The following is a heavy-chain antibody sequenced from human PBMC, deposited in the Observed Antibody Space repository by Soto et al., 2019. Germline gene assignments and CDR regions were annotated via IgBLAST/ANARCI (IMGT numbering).Heavy chain of an antibody. CDR1: GCRYRSYW. Sequence: VASLKISCKASGCRYRSYWFSWVRQMPGKGLEWMGRIDPSDSHTNYSPSFQGHVTISADKSSSTAYLQWSSLKASDTAIYYCAKTLRYIGSSKSVNDAFDVWGQGTMVTVS. D-gene: IGHD2-2*01. CDR3: AKTLRYIGSSKSVNDAFDV. V-gene: IGHV5-10-1*01. CDR2: IDPSDSHT. J-gene: IGHJ3*01.